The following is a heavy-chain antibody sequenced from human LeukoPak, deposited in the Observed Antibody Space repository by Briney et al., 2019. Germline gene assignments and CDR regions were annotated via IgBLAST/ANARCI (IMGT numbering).Heavy chain of an antibody. D-gene: IGHD2-15*01. CDR3: ARDPAEGYCSGGSCYSGEDD. J-gene: IGHJ4*02. V-gene: IGHV1-18*01. CDR2: ISAYNGNT. Sequence: ASVKVSCKASGYTFTSYGISWVRQAPGQGLEWMGWISAYNGNTNYAQKLQGRVTMTADTSTSTAYMELRSLRSDDTAVYYCARDPAEGYCSGGSCYSGEDDWGQGTLVTVSS. CDR1: GYTFTSYG.